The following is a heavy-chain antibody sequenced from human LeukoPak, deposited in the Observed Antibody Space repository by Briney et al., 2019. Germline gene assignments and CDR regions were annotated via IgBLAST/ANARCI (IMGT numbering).Heavy chain of an antibody. CDR2: INPNSGGT. J-gene: IGHJ4*02. CDR3: ARDLMGVVVPAAIFDY. V-gene: IGHV1-2*02. D-gene: IGHD2-2*01. Sequence: ASVKVSCKASGYTFTGYYMHWVRQAPGQGLERMGWINPNSGGTNYAQKFQGRVTMTRDTSISTAYMELSRLRSDDTAVYYCARDLMGVVVPAAIFDYWGQGTLVTVSS. CDR1: GYTFTGYY.